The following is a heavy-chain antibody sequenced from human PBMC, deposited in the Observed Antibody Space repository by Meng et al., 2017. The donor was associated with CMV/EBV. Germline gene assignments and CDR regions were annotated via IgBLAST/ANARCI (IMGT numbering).Heavy chain of an antibody. CDR2: INHSGST. D-gene: IGHD4-11*01. J-gene: IGHJ6*02. CDR3: ARGRDAVRYYYYYGMDV. CDR1: GGSISSSSYY. Sequence: GSLRLSCTVSGGSISSSSYYWGWIRQPPGKGLEWIGEINHSGSTNYNPSLKSRVTISVDTSKNQFSLKLSSVTAADTAVYYCARGRDAVRYYYYYGMDVWGQGTTVTVSS. V-gene: IGHV4-39*07.